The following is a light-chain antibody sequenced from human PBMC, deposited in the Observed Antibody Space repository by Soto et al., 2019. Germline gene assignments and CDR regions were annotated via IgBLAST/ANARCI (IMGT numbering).Light chain of an antibody. V-gene: IGLV2-14*01. CDR1: SSDVGGYNY. J-gene: IGLJ1*01. Sequence: QSALTQPASVSGSPGQSITISCTGTSSDVGGYNYVSWYQQHPGKAPKLMIYDVSNRPSGVSNRFSGFKSGNTASLTISGLQAEDEADYYCSSYTSSSTSYVFGTGTKVTAL. CDR2: DVS. CDR3: SSYTSSSTSYV.